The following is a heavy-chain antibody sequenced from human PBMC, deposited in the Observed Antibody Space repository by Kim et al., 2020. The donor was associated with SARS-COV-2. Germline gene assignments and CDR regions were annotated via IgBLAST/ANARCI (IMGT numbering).Heavy chain of an antibody. Sequence: ASVKVSCKASGYTFTSYSIQWVRQAPGQGLEWMGWINGGNGNTRSSERFQNRVTFTRDISAAPAYMDGSGLNSEDTATYYCARGRSPVYGSHNYSLYFAIWGQGTPVIVSS. CDR1: GYTFTSYS. CDR2: INGGNGNT. CDR3: ARGRSPVYGSHNYSLYFAI. V-gene: IGHV1-3*01. J-gene: IGHJ4*02. D-gene: IGHD3-10*01.